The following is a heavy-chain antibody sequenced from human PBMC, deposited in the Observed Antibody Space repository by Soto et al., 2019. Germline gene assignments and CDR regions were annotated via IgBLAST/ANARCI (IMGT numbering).Heavy chain of an antibody. D-gene: IGHD6-19*01. V-gene: IGHV3-23*01. CDR3: AKGVAVAGYYYYGMDV. CDR1: GFTFSSYA. Sequence: LRLSCAASGFTFSSYAMSWVRQAPGKGLEWVSAISGSGGSTYYADSVKGRFTISRDNSKNTLYLQMNSLRAEDTAVYYCAKGVAVAGYYYYGMDVWGQGTTVTVSS. CDR2: ISGSGGST. J-gene: IGHJ6*02.